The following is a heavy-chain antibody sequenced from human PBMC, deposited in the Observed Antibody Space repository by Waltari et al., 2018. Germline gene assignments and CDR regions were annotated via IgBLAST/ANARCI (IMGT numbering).Heavy chain of an antibody. V-gene: IGHV4-39*02. J-gene: IGHJ6*02. CDR3: ARRSSGAYPDYYYGLDV. D-gene: IGHD3-22*01. CDR2: VHSGGTT. CDR1: GGSISGNSYY. Sequence: QLQLQESGPGLVEPSETLSLTCSVSGGSISGNSYYWGWIRQPPGKGLEWIGSVHSGGTTYDHPSLKSRISISLDTTEHRFSLKLTSVTAADTAGYYCARRSSGAYPDYYYGLDVWGQGATV.